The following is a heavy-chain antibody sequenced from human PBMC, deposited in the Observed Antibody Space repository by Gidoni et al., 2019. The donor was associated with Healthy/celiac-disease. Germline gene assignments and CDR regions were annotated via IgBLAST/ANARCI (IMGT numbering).Heavy chain of an antibody. V-gene: IGHV3-21*01. CDR3: ASEKIAVAGTYYYYYGMDV. J-gene: IGHJ6*02. CDR1: GFTFSSYI. CDR2: MSRRSSYI. D-gene: IGHD6-19*01. Sequence: EVQLVESGGVLVKPGGSLRLSCASSGFTFSSYISNWVRQAPGKGLEWVSSMSRRSSYIYYADSVKGRFTISRDNAKNSLYLQMNSLRAEDTAVYYCASEKIAVAGTYYYYYGMDVWGQGTTVTVSS.